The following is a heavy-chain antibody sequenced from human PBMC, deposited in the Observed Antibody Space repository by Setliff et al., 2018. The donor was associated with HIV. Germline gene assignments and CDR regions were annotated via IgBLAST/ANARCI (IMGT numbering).Heavy chain of an antibody. J-gene: IGHJ5*02. Sequence: SETLSPTCTVSGGSISNSRYYWSWIRQPPGKGLEWIGSIYYSGSTYYNPSLKSRVTISVDTSKNQFSLKLSSVTAADAAVYYCASRVYYYDSSGYLREEGFDPWGQGTLVTVPS. CDR1: GGSISNSRYY. CDR2: IYYSGST. V-gene: IGHV4-39*01. D-gene: IGHD3-22*01. CDR3: ASRVYYYDSSGYLREEGFDP.